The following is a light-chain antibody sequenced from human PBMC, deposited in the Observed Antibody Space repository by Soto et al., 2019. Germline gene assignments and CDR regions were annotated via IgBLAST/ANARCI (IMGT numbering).Light chain of an antibody. CDR2: MIS. Sequence: DFVMTQTPLSSPVTLGQPASISCRSSHSLVHSDGNSYLSWLHQRPGQPPRLLIYMISNRFSGVPDRFSGRGAGTDFTLKISRVEPEDVGVYYCMQATQPYTFGQGTKLEIK. CDR1: HSLVHSDGNSY. V-gene: IGKV2-24*01. J-gene: IGKJ2*01. CDR3: MQATQPYT.